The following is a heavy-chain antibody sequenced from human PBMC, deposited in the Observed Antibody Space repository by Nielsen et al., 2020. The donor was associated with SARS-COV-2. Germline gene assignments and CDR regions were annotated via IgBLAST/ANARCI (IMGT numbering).Heavy chain of an antibody. CDR3: ARDGRGYDDIWMTYRYSYFDY. V-gene: IGHV4-4*02. CDR1: GGSISSSHW. D-gene: IGHD3-16*02. Sequence: SETLSLTCAVSGGSISSSHWWSWVRQPPGQGLEWIGQIYYGGSTNYNLSLKSRVIISQDKSKNEFSLNLSSVTAADTAVYYCARDGRGYDDIWMTYRYSYFDYWGQGILVTVSS. J-gene: IGHJ4*02. CDR2: IYYGGST.